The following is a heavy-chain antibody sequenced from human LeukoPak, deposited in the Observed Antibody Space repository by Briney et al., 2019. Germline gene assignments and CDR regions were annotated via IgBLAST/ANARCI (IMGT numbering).Heavy chain of an antibody. J-gene: IGHJ5*02. CDR2: INGDGTTT. CDR1: GFTFSSQW. D-gene: IGHD2-15*01. CDR3: SRRVDATRWFDP. V-gene: IGHV3-74*01. Sequence: GGSLRLSCAASGFTFSSQWMYWVRQAPGKGLEWVSRINGDGTTTNYADSVKGRFTISRDNAKNTLYLEMNSLRAEDTAVYYCSRRVDATRWFDPWGQGTLVTVSS.